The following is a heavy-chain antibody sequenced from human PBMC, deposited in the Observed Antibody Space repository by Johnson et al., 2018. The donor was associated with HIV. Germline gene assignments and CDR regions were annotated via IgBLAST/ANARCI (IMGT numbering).Heavy chain of an antibody. CDR2: ISSGGST. CDR1: GLTFSDYY. Sequence: QVQLVESGGGLVKPGGSLRLSCAAPGLTFSDYYMTWIRQAPGKGLEWVSYISSGGSTYYADSVKGRFTISRDNSKNTLFLQMNSLRAEDTAVYYCAKHSSSWYDDAFDIWGQGTMVTVSS. CDR3: AKHSSSWYDDAFDI. V-gene: IGHV3-11*01. J-gene: IGHJ3*02. D-gene: IGHD6-13*01.